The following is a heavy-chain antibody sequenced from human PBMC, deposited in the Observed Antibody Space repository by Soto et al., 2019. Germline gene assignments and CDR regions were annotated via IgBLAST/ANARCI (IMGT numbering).Heavy chain of an antibody. CDR1: GGSISSGGYY. J-gene: IGHJ5*02. CDR2: IYYSGST. V-gene: IGHV4-31*03. Sequence: QVQLQESGPGLVKTSQTLSLTCTVSGGSISSGGYYWSWIRQHPGKGLEWIGYIYYSGSTYYNPSLKSRVTISVDTSKNQFSLKLSSVTAADTAVYYCARGRQRITMVRGPFLRRNWFDPWGQGTLVTVSS. D-gene: IGHD3-10*01. CDR3: ARGRQRITMVRGPFLRRNWFDP.